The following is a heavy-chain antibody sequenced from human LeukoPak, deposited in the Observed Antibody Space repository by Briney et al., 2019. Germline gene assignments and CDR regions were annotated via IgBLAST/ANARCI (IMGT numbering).Heavy chain of an antibody. CDR2: ISAYNGNT. Sequence: ASAKVSCKASGYTFTSYGISWVRQAPGQGLEWMGWISAYNGNTNYAQKLQGRVTMTTDTSTSTAYMELRSLRSDDTAVYYCARDAPTYCSGGSCYFYFGDYWGQGTLVTVSS. J-gene: IGHJ4*02. CDR1: GYTFTSYG. CDR3: ARDAPTYCSGGSCYFYFGDY. V-gene: IGHV1-18*01. D-gene: IGHD2-15*01.